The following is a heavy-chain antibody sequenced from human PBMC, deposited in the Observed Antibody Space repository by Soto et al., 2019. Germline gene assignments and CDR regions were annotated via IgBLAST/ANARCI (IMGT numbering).Heavy chain of an antibody. CDR2: TYYRSKWYN. CDR3: ATTPSSGWYYFDY. Sequence: SQTLSLTCAISGDSVSSNSAAWNWIRQSPSRGLEWLGSTYYRSKWYNDYAVSVKSRITINPDTSKNQFSLQLNSVTPEYTAVYYCATTPSSGWYYFDYWGQGTLVTVSS. CDR1: GDSVSSNSAA. D-gene: IGHD6-19*01. J-gene: IGHJ4*02. V-gene: IGHV6-1*01.